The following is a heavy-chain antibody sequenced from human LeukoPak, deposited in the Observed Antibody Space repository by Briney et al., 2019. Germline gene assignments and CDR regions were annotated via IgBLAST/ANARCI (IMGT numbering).Heavy chain of an antibody. J-gene: IGHJ5*02. V-gene: IGHV1-2*02. Sequence: ASVTVSCTASGYTFTGYYMHWVRQAPGQGLEWMGWINPNSGGTNYAQKFQGRVTMTRDTSISTAYMELSRLRSDDTAVYYCARDGIAAAGTRNWFDPWGQGTLVTVSS. CDR1: GYTFTGYY. D-gene: IGHD6-13*01. CDR3: ARDGIAAAGTRNWFDP. CDR2: INPNSGGT.